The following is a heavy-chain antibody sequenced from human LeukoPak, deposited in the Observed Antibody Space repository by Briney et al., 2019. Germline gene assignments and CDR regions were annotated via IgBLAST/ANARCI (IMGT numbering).Heavy chain of an antibody. CDR2: ISGSGGST. J-gene: IGHJ4*02. CDR1: GLTLSSYA. D-gene: IGHD6-19*01. CDR3: AKDSSGWSKDY. V-gene: IGHV3-23*01. Sequence: PGGSLRLSCVASGLTLSSYAMSWVRQAPGKGLEWVSAISGSGGSTYYADSVKGRFTISRDNSKNTLYLQMNSLRAEDTAVYYCAKDSSGWSKDYWGQGTLVTVSS.